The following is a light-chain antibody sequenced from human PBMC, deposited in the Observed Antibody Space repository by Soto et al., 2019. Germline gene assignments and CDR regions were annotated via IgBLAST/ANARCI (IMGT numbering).Light chain of an antibody. V-gene: IGLV2-14*01. CDR1: SSHVGGYNY. J-gene: IGLJ1*01. Sequence: QSALTQPASVSGTPGQSITISCTRTSSHVGGYNYVSWYQQHPGKAPKLMIYEVSNRPSGVSNHFSGSKSGNTASLTISGLQAEDEADYYCSSYTSSSTLVFGTGTKV. CDR2: EVS. CDR3: SSYTSSSTLV.